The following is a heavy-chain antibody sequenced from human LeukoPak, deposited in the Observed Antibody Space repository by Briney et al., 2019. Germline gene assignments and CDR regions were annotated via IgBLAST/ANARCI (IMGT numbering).Heavy chain of an antibody. Sequence: NPGGSLRLYGAASGFTCSDYYMSWIRQATGKGLEWVSSISSSSSYIYYADSVKGRFTISRDNAKNSPYLQMHSLRAEDTAVYYCARDRVAWLVPGAFDIWGQGTVVTVSS. CDR1: GFTCSDYY. D-gene: IGHD6-19*01. V-gene: IGHV3-11*06. J-gene: IGHJ3*02. CDR2: ISSSSSYI. CDR3: ARDRVAWLVPGAFDI.